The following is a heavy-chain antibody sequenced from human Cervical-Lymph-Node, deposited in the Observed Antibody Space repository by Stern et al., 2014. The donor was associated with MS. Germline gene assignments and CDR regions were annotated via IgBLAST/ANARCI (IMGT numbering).Heavy chain of an antibody. J-gene: IGHJ6*02. CDR1: GGTFRNYA. V-gene: IGHV1-69*01. CDR2: NDTLFGKP. D-gene: IGHD4-17*01. CDR3: ASPLTATSVPFGYYGMDV. Sequence: VQLVESGAEGKRPGSSVQVSCKASGGTFRNYATSWVRQAPGQGLEWMGGNDTLFGKPNYAQKFQGRVTITADESTSTAYMDLSSLRSEDTAVYYCASPLTATSVPFGYYGMDVWGQGTTVTVS.